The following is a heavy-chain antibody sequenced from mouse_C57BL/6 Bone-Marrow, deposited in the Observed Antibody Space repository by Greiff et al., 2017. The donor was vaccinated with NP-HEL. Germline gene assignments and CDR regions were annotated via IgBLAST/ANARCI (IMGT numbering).Heavy chain of an antibody. Sequence: EVKLMESGGGLVQPGGSLKLSCAASGFTFSDYGMAWVRQAPRKGPEWVAFISNLAYSIYYADTVTGRFTISRENAKNTLYLEMSSLRSEDTAMYYCARHSSPYFDVWGTGTTVTVSS. CDR2: ISNLAYSI. V-gene: IGHV5-15*01. J-gene: IGHJ1*03. D-gene: IGHD1-1*01. CDR1: GFTFSDYG. CDR3: ARHSSPYFDV.